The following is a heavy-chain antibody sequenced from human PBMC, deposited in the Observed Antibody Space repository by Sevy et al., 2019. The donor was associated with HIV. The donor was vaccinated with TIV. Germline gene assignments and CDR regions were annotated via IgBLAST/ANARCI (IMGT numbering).Heavy chain of an antibody. CDR3: AKPRVVTTTRESDY. CDR1: GFTFSSYA. CDR2: ISGSGDST. D-gene: IGHD2-21*02. Sequence: GGSLRLSCAASGFTFSSYAMNWVRQAPGKGLDWVSGISGSGDSTYYADSVKGRFTISRDNSKNTLYLQMNNLRAEDTAVYYCAKPRVVTTTRESDYWGQGTLVTVSS. V-gene: IGHV3-23*01. J-gene: IGHJ4*02.